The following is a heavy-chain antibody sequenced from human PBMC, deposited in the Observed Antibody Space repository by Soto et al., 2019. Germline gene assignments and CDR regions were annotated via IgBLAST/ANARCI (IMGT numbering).Heavy chain of an antibody. CDR1: GGSFTGYY. CDR2: INHRGST. V-gene: IGHV4-34*01. Sequence: QVHLQQWGAGLLKPSETLSLICAVYGGSFTGYYWSWIRQPPGKGLEWIGEINHRGSTNYNPSLRSRVTISVDTSKNQFSLKLNSVTAADTAVYYCATSYFDFWSGYYRGYYFDYWGQGTLVTVFS. CDR3: ATSYFDFWSGYYRGYYFDY. D-gene: IGHD3-3*01. J-gene: IGHJ4*02.